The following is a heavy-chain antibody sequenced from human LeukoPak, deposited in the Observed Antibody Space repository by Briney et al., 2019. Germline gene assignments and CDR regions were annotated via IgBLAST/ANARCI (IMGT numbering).Heavy chain of an antibody. CDR1: GGSIGSYY. D-gene: IGHD3-10*01. CDR2: IYYSGST. Sequence: SETLSLTCTVSGGSIGSYYWSWIRQPAGKGLEWIGYIYYSGSTNYNPSLKSRVTISVDTSKNQFSLKLSSVTAADTAVYYCARNAHITMVRGVTNTRLDPWGQGTLVTVSS. V-gene: IGHV4-59*01. CDR3: ARNAHITMVRGVTNTRLDP. J-gene: IGHJ5*02.